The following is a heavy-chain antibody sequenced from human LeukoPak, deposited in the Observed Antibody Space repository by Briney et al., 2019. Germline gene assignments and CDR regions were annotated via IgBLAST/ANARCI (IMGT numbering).Heavy chain of an antibody. CDR3: ASYCGGDCYTRGAFDI. D-gene: IGHD2-21*02. CDR2: IYYSGST. Sequence: SETLSLTCTVSGGSLSSYYWSWIRQPPGKGLEWIGYIYYSGSTNYNPSLKSRVTISVDTSKNQFSLKLSSVTAADTAVYYCASYCGGDCYTRGAFDIWGQGTMVTVSS. V-gene: IGHV4-59*01. J-gene: IGHJ3*02. CDR1: GGSLSSYY.